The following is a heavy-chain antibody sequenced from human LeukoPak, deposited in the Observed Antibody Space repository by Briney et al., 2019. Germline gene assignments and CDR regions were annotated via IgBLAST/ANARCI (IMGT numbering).Heavy chain of an antibody. CDR2: LNPHTGGA. CDR1: GYTFTDYY. Sequence: GASVKVSCKTSGYTFTDYYIHWVRQAPGQGLEWMGQLNPHTGGANYAQKFQGRVSMTRDTSINTAYIEVSRLTSDDTAVYYCASVMWKTVIAAPDYWGQGTLVTVSS. J-gene: IGHJ4*02. CDR3: ASVMWKTVIAAPDY. D-gene: IGHD2-21*01. V-gene: IGHV1-2*06.